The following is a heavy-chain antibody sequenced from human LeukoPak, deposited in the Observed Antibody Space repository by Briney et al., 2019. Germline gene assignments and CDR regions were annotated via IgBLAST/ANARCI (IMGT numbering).Heavy chain of an antibody. Sequence: GGSLRLSCAASGFTFSSYAMSWVRQAPGKGLEWVSAISGSGGSTYYADSVKGRLTISRDNSKNTLYLQMNSLRAEDTAVYYCAKMGYGDYLYFDYWGQGTLVTVSS. J-gene: IGHJ4*02. V-gene: IGHV3-23*01. D-gene: IGHD4-17*01. CDR1: GFTFSSYA. CDR3: AKMGYGDYLYFDY. CDR2: ISGSGGST.